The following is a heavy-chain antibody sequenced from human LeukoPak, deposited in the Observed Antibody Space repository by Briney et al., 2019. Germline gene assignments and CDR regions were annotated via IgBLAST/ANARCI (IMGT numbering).Heavy chain of an antibody. CDR2: IYYSGST. V-gene: IGHV4-39*01. Sequence: SETLSLTCTVSGGSISSSSYYWGWIRQPPGKGLEWIGNIYYSGSTYYNPSLKIRVTISVDTSKNQFSLKLSSVTAADTAVYYCARRRDYYDSSGTYDYWGQGTLVTVSS. CDR3: ARRRDYYDSSGTYDY. J-gene: IGHJ4*02. CDR1: GGSISSSSYY. D-gene: IGHD3-22*01.